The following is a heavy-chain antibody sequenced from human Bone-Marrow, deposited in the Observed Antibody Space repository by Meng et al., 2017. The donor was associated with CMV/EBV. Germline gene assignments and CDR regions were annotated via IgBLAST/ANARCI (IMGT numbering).Heavy chain of an antibody. CDR3: ARDYGYYYGSGSLRYGMDV. Sequence: LRLSCAISGDSVSSNSAAWNWIRQSPSRGLEWLGRTYYRSKWYNDYAVSVKSRITINPDTSKNQFSLKLSSVTAADTAVYYCARDYGYYYGSGSLRYGMDVWGQGTTVTVSS. CDR2: TYYRSKWYN. CDR1: GDSVSSNSAA. J-gene: IGHJ6*02. D-gene: IGHD3-10*01. V-gene: IGHV6-1*01.